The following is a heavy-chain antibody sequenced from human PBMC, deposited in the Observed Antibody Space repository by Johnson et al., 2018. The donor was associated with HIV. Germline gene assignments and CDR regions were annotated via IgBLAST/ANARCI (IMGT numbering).Heavy chain of an antibody. V-gene: IGHV3-7*04. CDR1: GFTFDDYD. J-gene: IGHJ3*02. CDR3: TRGEYVWGSFDVFDI. D-gene: IGHD3-16*01. Sequence: VQLVESGGGVVQPGRSLRLSCAASGFTFDDYDMHWVRQAPGKGLEWVANIKQDGSEKYYVDSVKGRFTISRDNAKNSLYLQMNSLRAEDTAVYYCTRGEYVWGSFDVFDIWGQGTMVTVSS. CDR2: IKQDGSEK.